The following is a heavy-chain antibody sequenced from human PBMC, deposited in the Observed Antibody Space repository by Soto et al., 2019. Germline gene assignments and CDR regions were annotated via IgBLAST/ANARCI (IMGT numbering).Heavy chain of an antibody. D-gene: IGHD4-17*01. CDR1: GYTFTSYG. J-gene: IGHJ2*01. Sequence: QVQLVQSGAEVKKPGASVKVSCKASGYTFTSYGISWVRQAPGQGLEWMGWISAYNGNTAYAHKFQGRVTMTTDTSTSTAYMELRSLKSDDTAVYYCARDCYGECVQNWYFDHWGRGTLVTVSS. CDR2: ISAYNGNT. CDR3: ARDCYGECVQNWYFDH. V-gene: IGHV1-18*01.